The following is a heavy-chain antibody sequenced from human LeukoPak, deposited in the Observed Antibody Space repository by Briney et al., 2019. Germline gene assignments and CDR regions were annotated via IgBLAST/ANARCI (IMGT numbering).Heavy chain of an antibody. Sequence: ASVKVSCKASGYTFTGYYMHWVRQAPGQGLEWMGWINPNSGGTNYAQKFQGRVTMTRDTSISTAYMELSRLRSDDTAVYYCGRDEGCSGGSCYFWFDPWGQGTLVTVSS. CDR3: GRDEGCSGGSCYFWFDP. J-gene: IGHJ5*02. CDR1: GYTFTGYY. V-gene: IGHV1-2*02. CDR2: INPNSGGT. D-gene: IGHD2-15*01.